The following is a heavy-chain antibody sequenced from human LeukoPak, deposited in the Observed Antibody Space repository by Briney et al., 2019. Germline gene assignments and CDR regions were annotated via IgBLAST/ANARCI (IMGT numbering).Heavy chain of an antibody. CDR1: GFTFSSYS. D-gene: IGHD6-13*01. J-gene: IGHJ4*02. CDR2: ISSSSSYI. V-gene: IGHV3-21*01. Sequence: KPGGSLRLSCAASGFTFSSYSMNWVRQAPGKGLEWVSSISSSSSYIYYADSVKGRFTISRDNAKNSLYLQMNSLRAEDTAVYYCARDRFGIAAAGTFDYWGQGTLDTVSS. CDR3: ARDRFGIAAAGTFDY.